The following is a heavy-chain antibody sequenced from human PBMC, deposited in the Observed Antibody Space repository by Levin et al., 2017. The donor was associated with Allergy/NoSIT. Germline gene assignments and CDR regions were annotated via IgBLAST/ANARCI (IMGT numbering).Heavy chain of an antibody. V-gene: IGHV3-33*01. J-gene: IGHJ4*02. CDR1: GFTFNTYG. Sequence: SCTPSGFTFNTYGMHWVRQAPGMGLECVATIWYDGSNKYYADSVKGRFTISRDNSKNTLYLHMNSLTAEDTAVYYCASGTIFAVGDSIDFGNWGQGTLVTVSS. CDR3: ASGTIFAVGDSIDFGN. D-gene: IGHD3-3*01. CDR2: IWYDGSNK.